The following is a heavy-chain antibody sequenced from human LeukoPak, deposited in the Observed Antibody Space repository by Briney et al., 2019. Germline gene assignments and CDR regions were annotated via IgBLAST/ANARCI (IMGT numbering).Heavy chain of an antibody. CDR1: GFSVSSNY. V-gene: IGHV3-66*01. CDR3: ARVVLGVVGTSYDAFDI. J-gene: IGHJ3*02. CDR2: LYSGGSP. Sequence: PGGSLRLSCAASGFSVSSNYMSWARQAPEKGLEWVSILYSGGSPYYAESVKGRFTISRDNSKNTLFLQMNNLGAEDTAMYYCARVVLGVVGTSYDAFDIWGQGTMVTVSS. D-gene: IGHD1-26*01.